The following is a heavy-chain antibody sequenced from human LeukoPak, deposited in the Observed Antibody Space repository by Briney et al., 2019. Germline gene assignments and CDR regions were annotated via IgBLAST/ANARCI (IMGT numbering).Heavy chain of an antibody. D-gene: IGHD3-22*01. CDR3: AKNSGYYPGPYYFDY. CDR1: GFTFSSYA. Sequence: GGSLRLSCAASGFTFSSYAMSWVRQAPGKGLEWVSAISGSGGSTYYADSVKGRFTISRDNSKNTLYLQINSLRAEDTAVYYCAKNSGYYPGPYYFDYWGQGTLVTVSS. J-gene: IGHJ4*02. V-gene: IGHV3-23*01. CDR2: ISGSGGST.